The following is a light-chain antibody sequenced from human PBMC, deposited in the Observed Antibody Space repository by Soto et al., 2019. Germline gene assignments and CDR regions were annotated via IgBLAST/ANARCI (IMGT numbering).Light chain of an antibody. CDR1: QSIDNW. CDR3: QQYHSWVS. V-gene: IGKV1-5*03. Sequence: DIQMTQSPSTLSAYVGDRVSITCRASQSIDNWLAWYQQKPGKAPNLLIYKASSLESGVPSRFSGSGSGTEFTLTISSLRPDDFGTYYCQQYHSWVSFGQGTRLEIK. J-gene: IGKJ5*01. CDR2: KAS.